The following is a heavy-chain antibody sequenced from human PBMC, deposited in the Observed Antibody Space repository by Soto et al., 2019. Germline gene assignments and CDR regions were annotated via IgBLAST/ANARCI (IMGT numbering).Heavy chain of an antibody. D-gene: IGHD5-18*01. CDR2: IFYSGST. J-gene: IGHJ4*02. CDR1: GGSIRSYY. V-gene: IGHV4-59*01. CDR3: ARGAADTDMVDS. Sequence: SETLSLTCTVSGGSIRSYYWTWIRQPPGKGLEWLGYIFYSGSTFYNPSLKSRVTISIHTSKSQFSLQLTSVTAADTAVYYCARGAADTDMVDSWGQGTLVPVSS.